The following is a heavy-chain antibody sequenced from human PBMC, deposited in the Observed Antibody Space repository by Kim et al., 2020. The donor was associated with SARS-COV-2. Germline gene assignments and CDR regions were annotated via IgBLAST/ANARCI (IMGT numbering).Heavy chain of an antibody. J-gene: IGHJ6*02. CDR1: GFIFSNSW. CDR3: ARGLVSSGYYSSWYYGLDV. D-gene: IGHD3-3*01. Sequence: GGSLRLSCAGSGFIFSNSWMDWVRQAPGKGLEWVASIKKDGSEEYYVDSVKGRFTISRDNAKNSLYLQMNSLRVEDTAVYFCARGLVSSGYYSSWYYGLDVWVQGTTVTVSS. V-gene: IGHV3-7*03. CDR2: IKKDGSEE.